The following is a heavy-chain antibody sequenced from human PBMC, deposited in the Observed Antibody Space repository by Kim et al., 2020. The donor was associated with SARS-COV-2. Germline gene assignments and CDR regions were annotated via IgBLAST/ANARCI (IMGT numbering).Heavy chain of an antibody. V-gene: IGHV4-34*01. CDR3: ARDGGSYYAFLDY. Sequence: SETLSLTCAVYGGSFSGYYWSWIRQPPGKGLEWIGEINHSGSTNYNPSLKSRVTISVDTSKNQFSLKLSSVTAADTAVYYCARDGGSYYAFLDYWGQGTLVTVSS. J-gene: IGHJ4*02. CDR2: INHSGST. CDR1: GGSFSGYY. D-gene: IGHD1-26*01.